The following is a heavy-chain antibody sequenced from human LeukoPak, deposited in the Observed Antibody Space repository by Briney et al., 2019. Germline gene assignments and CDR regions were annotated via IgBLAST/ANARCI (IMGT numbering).Heavy chain of an antibody. CDR3: ARGSSSDDNWFDP. Sequence: KPGGSLRLSCAASGFTFSSYSMNWVRQAPGKGLEWVSSISSSSSYIYYADSVKGRFTISRDNAKNSLYLQMNSLRAEDTAVYYCARGSSSDDNWFDPWGQGTLVTVSS. J-gene: IGHJ5*02. CDR1: GFTFSSYS. D-gene: IGHD6-6*01. CDR2: ISSSSSYI. V-gene: IGHV3-21*01.